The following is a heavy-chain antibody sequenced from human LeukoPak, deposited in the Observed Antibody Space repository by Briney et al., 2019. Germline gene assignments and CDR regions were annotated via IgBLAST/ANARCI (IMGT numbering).Heavy chain of an antibody. D-gene: IGHD4-23*01. V-gene: IGHV3-7*01. CDR1: GFTFSSYW. CDR3: ARADYGGDYYYHGMDV. Sequence: PGGSLRLSCAASGFTFSSYWMSWVRQAPGKGLEWVANIKQDGSEKYYVDSVKGRFTISRDNAKNSLYLQMNSLRAEDTAVYYCARADYGGDYYYHGMDVWGQGTTVTVSS. J-gene: IGHJ6*02. CDR2: IKQDGSEK.